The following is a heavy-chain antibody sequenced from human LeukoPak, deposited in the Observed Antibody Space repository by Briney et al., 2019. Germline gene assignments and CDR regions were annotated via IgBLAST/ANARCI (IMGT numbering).Heavy chain of an antibody. J-gene: IGHJ4*02. CDR2: ISGDGGST. V-gene: IGHV3-43*02. Sequence: GGSLRLSCAASGFSFDDYAMHWVRQAPGKGLELVSLISGDGGSTYYADSVKGRFTISRDNSRNSLYLQMNSLRTEDTALYYCAKDGAYSSGYYSGFDYWGQGTRVTVSS. CDR3: AKDGAYSSGYYSGFDY. D-gene: IGHD3-22*01. CDR1: GFSFDDYA.